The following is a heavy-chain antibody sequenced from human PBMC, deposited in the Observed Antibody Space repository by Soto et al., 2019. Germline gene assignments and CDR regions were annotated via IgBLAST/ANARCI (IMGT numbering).Heavy chain of an antibody. CDR1: GGTFSSYA. CDR3: ARDNSSWYGPFDY. Sequence: SVKVSCKASGGTFSSYAISWVRQAPGQGLEWMGGIIPIFGTANYAQKFQGRVTITADESTSTAYMELSSLRSEDTAVYYCARDNSSWYGPFDYWGQGTLVTVSS. D-gene: IGHD6-13*01. CDR2: IIPIFGTA. J-gene: IGHJ4*02. V-gene: IGHV1-69*13.